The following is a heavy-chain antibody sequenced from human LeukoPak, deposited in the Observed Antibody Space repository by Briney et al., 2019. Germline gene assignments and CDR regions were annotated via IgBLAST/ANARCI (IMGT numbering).Heavy chain of an antibody. D-gene: IGHD3-3*01. CDR1: GYTFTGYY. V-gene: IGHV1-2*02. J-gene: IGHJ5*02. CDR2: INPNSGGT. CDR3: ARDSRFWSGYAHWFDP. Sequence: ASVKVSCKASGYTFTGYYMHWVRQAPGQGLEWMGWINPNSGGTNYAQKFQGRVTMTRDTSISTACMELSRLRSDDTAVYYCARDSRFWSGYAHWFDPWGQGTLVTVSS.